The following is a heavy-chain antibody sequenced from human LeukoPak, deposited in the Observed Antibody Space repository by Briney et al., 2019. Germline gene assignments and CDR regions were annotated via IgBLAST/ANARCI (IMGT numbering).Heavy chain of an antibody. V-gene: IGHV4-59*08. CDR1: GGSISSYY. J-gene: IGHJ5*02. CDR2: IYYSGST. CDR3: ARHVGQWPTRGWFDP. D-gene: IGHD6-19*01. Sequence: SETLSLTCTVSGGSISSYYWSWIRQPPGKGLEWLGYIYYSGSTNYNPSLKSRVTISVDTSKNQFSLKLSSVTAADTAVYYCARHVGQWPTRGWFDPWGQGTLVTVSS.